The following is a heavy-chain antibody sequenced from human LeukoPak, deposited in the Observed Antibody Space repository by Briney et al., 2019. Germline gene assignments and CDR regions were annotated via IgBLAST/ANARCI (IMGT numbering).Heavy chain of an antibody. CDR1: GGSINSYY. D-gene: IGHD5-18*01. V-gene: IGHV4-59*08. Sequence: SETLSLTCSVSGGSINSYYWSWIRQPPGKGLEWIAYVHNNGETKHNPSLKSRDTISVDTPNNQISLRLSSVTAADTAMYYCARQPAATAAFDIWGLGTMVTVSS. J-gene: IGHJ3*02. CDR2: VHNNGET. CDR3: ARQPAATAAFDI.